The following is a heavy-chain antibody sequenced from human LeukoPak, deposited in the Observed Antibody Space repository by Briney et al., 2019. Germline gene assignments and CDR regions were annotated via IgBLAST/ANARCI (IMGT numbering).Heavy chain of an antibody. CDR3: ARPRIAAACNVYYMDV. Sequence: GESLKISCKGSGYSFTSYWIGWVRQMPGKGLEWMGIIYPGDSDTRYSPSFQGQVTISADNTISTSYLQWSILTASDTAMYYCARPRIAAACNVYYMDVWGKGTTVTVSS. CDR1: GYSFTSYW. V-gene: IGHV5-51*01. CDR2: IYPGDSDT. J-gene: IGHJ6*03. D-gene: IGHD6-13*01.